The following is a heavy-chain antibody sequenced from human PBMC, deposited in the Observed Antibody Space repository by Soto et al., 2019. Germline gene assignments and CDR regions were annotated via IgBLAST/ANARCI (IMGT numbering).Heavy chain of an antibody. CDR2: ISGSGSTI. D-gene: IGHD3-22*01. Sequence: LRLSCAASGFTFSSYAVSWVRQAPGKGPEWISSISGSGSTIYYADSVKGRFTISRDNSKNTLYLQMSSLRAEDTAVYYCAKVFYYYDSSGYYYFDYWGQGTLVTVS. V-gene: IGHV3-23*01. CDR1: GFTFSSYA. CDR3: AKVFYYYDSSGYYYFDY. J-gene: IGHJ4*02.